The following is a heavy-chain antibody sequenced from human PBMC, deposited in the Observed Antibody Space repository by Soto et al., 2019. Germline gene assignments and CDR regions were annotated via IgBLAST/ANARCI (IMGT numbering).Heavy chain of an antibody. D-gene: IGHD4-4*01. Sequence: EVQLVESGGGLVQPGGSLRLSCAASGFTFSSYSMNWVRQAPGKGLEWVSYISSSSSTIYYADSVKGRFTISRDNAKNSLYLQMNGLRAEETAVYYSAVWVMTTVTYNDYWGQGTMVTVSS. J-gene: IGHJ4*02. CDR3: AVWVMTTVTYNDY. V-gene: IGHV3-48*01. CDR1: GFTFSSYS. CDR2: ISSSSSTI.